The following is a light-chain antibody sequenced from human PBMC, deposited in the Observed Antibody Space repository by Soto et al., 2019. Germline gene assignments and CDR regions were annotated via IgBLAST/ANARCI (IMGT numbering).Light chain of an antibody. J-gene: IGLJ3*02. V-gene: IGLV2-14*01. CDR3: SSYTSSNGV. Sequence: QSALTQPASVSGSPGQSITISCTGTSSDVGGYNYVSWYQQHPGKAPKLMIYDVSNRPSGVSNRFSGSKSGNTASLTISGLQAEDEADYYCSSYTSSNGVFGGGTKVTVL. CDR1: SSDVGGYNY. CDR2: DVS.